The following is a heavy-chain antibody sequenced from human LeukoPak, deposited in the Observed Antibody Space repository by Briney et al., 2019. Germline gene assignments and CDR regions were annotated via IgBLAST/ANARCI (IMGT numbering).Heavy chain of an antibody. J-gene: IGHJ4*02. CDR2: TYTGGSI. Sequence: SETLSLTCTVSGGSISSYYWSWIRQPAGKGLEWIGRTYTGGSINYNPSLKSRVTMSVDTSKNQFSLKLRSVTAADTAVYYCVRGGYYYGPSDWGQGTLVTVSS. CDR1: GGSISSYY. D-gene: IGHD3-10*01. CDR3: VRGGYYYGPSD. V-gene: IGHV4-4*07.